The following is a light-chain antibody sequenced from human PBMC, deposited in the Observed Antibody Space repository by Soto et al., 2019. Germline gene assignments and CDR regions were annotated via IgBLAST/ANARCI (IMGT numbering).Light chain of an antibody. CDR1: QSIGSY. V-gene: IGKV1-39*01. CDR2: AAS. CDR3: HQSYTISFT. J-gene: IGKJ3*01. Sequence: DIQMPQSPSSLSASVGDRVTITCRASQSIGSYLIWYQQKPGKAPMLLIYAASSLQSGVPSRFSGSGSGTDFTLTSSILQAEAFATYLCHQSYTISFTFGPGTKVEIK.